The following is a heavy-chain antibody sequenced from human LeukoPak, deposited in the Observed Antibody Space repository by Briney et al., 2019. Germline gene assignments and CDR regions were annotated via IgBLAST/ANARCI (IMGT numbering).Heavy chain of an antibody. J-gene: IGHJ4*02. D-gene: IGHD3-22*01. V-gene: IGHV1-2*02. CDR2: INPNSGGT. CDR3: ARGYYYDSSGYFLGWYYFDY. Sequence: ASVKVSCKASGYTFTGYYMHWVRQAPGQGLEWMGWINPNSGGTNYAQKFQGRVTMTRDTSISTAYMELSRLRSDDTAVYYCARGYYYDSSGYFLGWYYFDYWGQGTLVTVSS. CDR1: GYTFTGYY.